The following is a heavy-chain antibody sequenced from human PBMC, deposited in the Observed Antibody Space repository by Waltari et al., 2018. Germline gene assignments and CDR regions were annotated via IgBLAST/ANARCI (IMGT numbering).Heavy chain of an antibody. V-gene: IGHV4-38-2*01. J-gene: IGHJ4*02. CDR2: IYHSGAT. CDR3: TRQVLGYCTSAACRRLES. D-gene: IGHD2-2*03. CDR1: GYSINSGYF. Sequence: QVQLQESGPGLVKPSETLSLTCDVSGYSINSGYFWGWIRQPPGKGLEWIATIYHSGATFYSPSRTSRVTTSMGTAKNQFSLKLKSVTAADKAVYYCTRQVLGYCTSAACRRLESWGQGTLVTVSS.